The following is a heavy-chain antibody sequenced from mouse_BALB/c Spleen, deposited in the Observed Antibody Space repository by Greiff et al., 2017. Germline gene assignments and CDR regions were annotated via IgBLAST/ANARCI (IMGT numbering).Heavy chain of an antibody. V-gene: IGHV5-9-4*01. D-gene: IGHD2-14*01. Sequence: EVHLVESGGDLVKPGGSLKLSCAASGFTFSSYAMSWVRQSPEKRLEWVAEISSGGSYTYYPDTVTGRFTISRDNAKNALYLEMSSLRSEDTAMYYGARDNYDRYDQAMEDWGEGTRGTVAA. J-gene: IGHJ4*01. CDR3: ARDNYDRYDQAMED. CDR2: ISSGGSYT. CDR1: GFTFSSYA.